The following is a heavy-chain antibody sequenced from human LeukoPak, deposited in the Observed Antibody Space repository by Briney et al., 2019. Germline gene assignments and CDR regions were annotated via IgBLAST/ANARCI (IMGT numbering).Heavy chain of an antibody. Sequence: PGGSLRLSCAASGFTFSSYSMNWVRQAPGKGLEWVSSISSSSSYIYYADSVKGRFTISRDNARNSLYLQMNSLRAEDTAVYYCARVEYSNHYGDYWGRGTLVTVSS. D-gene: IGHD6-6*01. CDR2: ISSSSSYI. J-gene: IGHJ4*02. V-gene: IGHV3-21*01. CDR1: GFTFSSYS. CDR3: ARVEYSNHYGDY.